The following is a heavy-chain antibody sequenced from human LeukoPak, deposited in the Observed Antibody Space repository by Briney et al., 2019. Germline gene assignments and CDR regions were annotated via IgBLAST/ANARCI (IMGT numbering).Heavy chain of an antibody. D-gene: IGHD6-13*01. CDR1: GFTFSTYY. J-gene: IGHJ4*02. Sequence: PGGSLRLSCAASGFTFSTYYMNWVRQAPGKGLEWVSSISSSGSYIYYADSVKGRFTISRDNAKNTLYLQMNSLRAEDTAVYYCAKSNGIAAAGTCYFDYWGQGTLVTVSS. CDR3: AKSNGIAAAGTCYFDY. V-gene: IGHV3-21*04. CDR2: ISSSGSYI.